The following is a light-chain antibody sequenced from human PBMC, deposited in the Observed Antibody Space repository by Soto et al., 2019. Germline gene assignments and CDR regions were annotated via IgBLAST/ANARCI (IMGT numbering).Light chain of an antibody. Sequence: EIVLTQSPATLSLSPGERATLSCRASQSVSSYLAWDQQNPGQAPRLLIYDASNRATGIPARLSGSGSGTDFTLTISSLVPEGFAVCYCQQRSNWPPWYTFGQGTKLEIK. V-gene: IGKV3-11*01. CDR3: QQRSNWPPWYT. J-gene: IGKJ2*01. CDR2: DAS. CDR1: QSVSSY.